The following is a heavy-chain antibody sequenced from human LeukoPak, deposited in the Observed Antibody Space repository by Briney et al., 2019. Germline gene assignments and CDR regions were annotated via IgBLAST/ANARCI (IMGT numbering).Heavy chain of an antibody. CDR1: GYTFTSYA. J-gene: IGHJ4*02. D-gene: IGHD5-12*01. CDR3: ARDSSGYDTGMLLDY. CDR2: INTNTGNP. V-gene: IGHV7-4-1*02. Sequence: ASVKVSCKASGYTFTSYAMNWVRQAPGQGLEWMGWINTNTGNPTYAQGFTGRSVFSLDTSVSTAYLQISSLKAEDTAVYYCARDSSGYDTGMLLDYWGQGTLVTVSS.